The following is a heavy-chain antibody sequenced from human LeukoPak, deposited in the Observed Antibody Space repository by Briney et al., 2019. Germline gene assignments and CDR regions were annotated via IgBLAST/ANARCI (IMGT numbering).Heavy chain of an antibody. CDR3: ARVMVVRGDAFDI. Sequence: GGSLRLSCAASGFTVSTNYMSWIRQAPGKGPEWVSVIYRGGDTYYADSVKGRFTISRDNSKNTLYLQMNSLRAEDTAVYYCARVMVVRGDAFDIWGQGTMVTVSS. D-gene: IGHD2-15*01. CDR2: IYRGGDT. J-gene: IGHJ3*02. CDR1: GFTVSTNY. V-gene: IGHV3-53*01.